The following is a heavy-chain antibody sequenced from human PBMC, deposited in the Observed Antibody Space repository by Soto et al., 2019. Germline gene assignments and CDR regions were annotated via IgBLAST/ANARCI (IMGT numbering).Heavy chain of an antibody. V-gene: IGHV3-9*01. CDR3: GKGAGGGIAARFGEH. CDR2: ISWNSGSI. CDR1: GFTFDDCA. D-gene: IGHD6-6*01. Sequence: VQLVESGGGLVQPGRSLRLSCAASGFTFDDCAMHWVRQAPGKGLEWVSSISWNSGSIGYADSVKGRFTISRDNAKNSLYLQMNSLRAEDTAFYYCGKGAGGGIAARFGEHWGQGTLVTVSS. J-gene: IGHJ1*01.